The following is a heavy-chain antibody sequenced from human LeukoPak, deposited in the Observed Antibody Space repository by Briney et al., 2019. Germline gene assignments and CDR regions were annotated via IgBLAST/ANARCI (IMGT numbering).Heavy chain of an antibody. CDR1: GFTFSSYG. CDR3: AKTEDILTGYSDY. V-gene: IGHV3-30*18. D-gene: IGHD3-9*01. J-gene: IGHJ4*02. Sequence: GGSLRLSCAASGFTFSSYGVHWVRQAPGKGLEWVAVISYDGSNKYYADSVKGRFTISRDNSKNTLYLQMDSLRAEDTAVYYCAKTEDILTGYSDYWGQGTLVTVSS. CDR2: ISYDGSNK.